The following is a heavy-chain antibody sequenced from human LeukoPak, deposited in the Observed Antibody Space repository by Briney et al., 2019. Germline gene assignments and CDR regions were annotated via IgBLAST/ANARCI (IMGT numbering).Heavy chain of an antibody. CDR3: AREKGPYWYFDR. CDR2: IYYSGRT. Sequence: SETLSLTCTVSGDSISSNYWNWIRQPPGKGLEWIGNIYYSGRTDYNPSLKSRVTISVDTSKNQISLRLSSVTAADTAVYHCAREKGPYWYFDRWGRRTLVTVSS. J-gene: IGHJ2*01. V-gene: IGHV4-59*12. CDR1: GDSISSNY.